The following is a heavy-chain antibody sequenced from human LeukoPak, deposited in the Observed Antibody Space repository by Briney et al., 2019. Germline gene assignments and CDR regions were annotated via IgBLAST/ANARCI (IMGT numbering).Heavy chain of an antibody. V-gene: IGHV4-4*07. Sequence: SETLSLTCTVSGGSISSYYWSWIRQPAGKGLEWIGRIYTSGSTNYNPSLKSRVTMSVDTSKNQFSLKLSSVTAADTAVYYCARDRGIAAADDAFDIWGQGTMVTVSS. CDR3: ARDRGIAAADDAFDI. J-gene: IGHJ3*02. CDR2: IYTSGST. D-gene: IGHD6-13*01. CDR1: GGSISSYY.